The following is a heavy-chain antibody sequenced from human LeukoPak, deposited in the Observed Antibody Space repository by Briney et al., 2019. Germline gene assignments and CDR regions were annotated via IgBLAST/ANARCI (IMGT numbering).Heavy chain of an antibody. D-gene: IGHD2-2*01. CDR3: ARGYCSSTSCYTFDY. V-gene: IGHV3-30*04. CDR1: GFTFSSCA. J-gene: IGHJ4*02. Sequence: GGSLRLTCAASGFTFSSCAMHWVRQAPGKGLEWVAVISYDGSNKYYADSVKGRFTISRDNSKNTLYLQMNSLRAEDTAVYYCARGYCSSTSCYTFDYWGQGTLVTVSS. CDR2: ISYDGSNK.